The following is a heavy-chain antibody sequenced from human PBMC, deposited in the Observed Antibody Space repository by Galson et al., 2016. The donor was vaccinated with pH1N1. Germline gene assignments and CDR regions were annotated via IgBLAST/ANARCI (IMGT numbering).Heavy chain of an antibody. J-gene: IGHJ5*02. V-gene: IGHV2-5*02. CDR1: GFSLSTSGVG. CDR3: SHSSRGSPPWNTWLDP. Sequence: PALVKPTQTLTLTCTFSGFSLSTSGVGVGWIRQPPGKALEWLALIYWDDDKRYSPSLQSRLTSTKDTSKNQMAITMTNMDPVDTATYYCSHSSRGSPPWNTWLDPWGQGTLFTVPP. D-gene: IGHD3-10*01. CDR2: IYWDDDK.